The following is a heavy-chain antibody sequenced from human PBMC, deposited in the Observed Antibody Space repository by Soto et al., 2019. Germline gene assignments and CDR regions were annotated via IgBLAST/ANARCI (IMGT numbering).Heavy chain of an antibody. D-gene: IGHD3-10*01. V-gene: IGHV1-46*01. CDR3: ARGGQSITMVRGVSSFDY. CDR2: INPSGGST. J-gene: IGHJ4*02. Sequence: QVQLVQSGAEVKKPGASVKVSCKASGYTFTSYYMHWVRQAPGRGLEWMGIINPSGGSTSYAQKFHGRVTMTSDTSTSTVYMELSSLRSEDTAVYYCARGGQSITMVRGVSSFDYWGQGTLVTVSS. CDR1: GYTFTSYY.